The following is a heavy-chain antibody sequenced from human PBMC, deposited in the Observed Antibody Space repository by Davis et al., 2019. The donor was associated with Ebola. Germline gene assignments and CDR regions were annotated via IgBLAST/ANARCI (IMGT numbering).Heavy chain of an antibody. CDR2: INAGNGNT. J-gene: IGHJ4*02. D-gene: IGHD5-24*01. CDR1: GGTLSSYA. Sequence: AASVKVSCKASGGTLSSYAISWVRQAPGQGLEWMGWINAGNGNTKYSQKFQGRVTITRDTSASTAYMELSSLRSEDTAVYYCARDRGDGYTFDYWGQGTLVTVSS. V-gene: IGHV1-3*01. CDR3: ARDRGDGYTFDY.